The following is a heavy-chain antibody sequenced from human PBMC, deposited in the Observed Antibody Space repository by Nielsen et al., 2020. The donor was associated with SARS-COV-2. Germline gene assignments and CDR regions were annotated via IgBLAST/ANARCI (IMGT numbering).Heavy chain of an antibody. V-gene: IGHV1-69*01. Sequence: WVRQAPGQGLEWMGGIIPIFGTANYAQKFQGRVTITADESTSTAYMELSSLRSEDTAVYYCARDSSLTMLRGGSYYMDVWGKGITVTVSS. CDR2: IIPIFGTA. J-gene: IGHJ6*03. CDR3: ARDSSLTMLRGGSYYMDV. D-gene: IGHD3-10*01.